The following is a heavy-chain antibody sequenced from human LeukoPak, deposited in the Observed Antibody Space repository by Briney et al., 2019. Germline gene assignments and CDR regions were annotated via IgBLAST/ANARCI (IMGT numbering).Heavy chain of an antibody. J-gene: IGHJ2*01. CDR2: ISSKDYGGTT. V-gene: IGHV3-49*03. CDR1: GFTFGDYA. Sequence: GGSLRLSCTASGFTFGDYAMSWFRQAPGKGLEWVGFISSKDYGGTTEYAASVKGRFTISRDDSKSIAYLQMNSLKTEDTAVYYCTRVRASDSSGYYPYWYFDLWGRGTLVTVSS. CDR3: TRVRASDSSGYYPYWYFDL. D-gene: IGHD3-22*01.